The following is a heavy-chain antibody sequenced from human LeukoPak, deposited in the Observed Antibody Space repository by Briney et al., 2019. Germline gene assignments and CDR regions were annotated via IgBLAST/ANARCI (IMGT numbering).Heavy chain of an antibody. D-gene: IGHD3-22*01. CDR1: GGSISSGGYY. V-gene: IGHV4-31*03. Sequence: PSQTLSLTCTVSGGSISSGGYYWSWIRQHPGKGLEWIGYIYYSGSTYYNPSLKSRVTISVDTSKNQFSLKLSSVTAADTAVYYCAREDYDSSGQYDAFDIWGQGTMVTVSS. CDR3: AREDYDSSGQYDAFDI. J-gene: IGHJ3*02. CDR2: IYYSGST.